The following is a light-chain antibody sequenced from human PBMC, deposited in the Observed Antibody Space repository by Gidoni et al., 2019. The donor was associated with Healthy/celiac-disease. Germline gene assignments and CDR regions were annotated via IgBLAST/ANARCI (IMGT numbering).Light chain of an antibody. Sequence: IVLTQSPGTLSSSPGERATLSCRASQSVRSSYLAWYQQKPGQAPRLLIYGASSRATGSPDRFSSSGSETDVTLTISRLEPEEFAVYYCQQYGSSPLTFGGGTKVEIK. V-gene: IGKV3-20*01. CDR1: QSVRSSY. CDR3: QQYGSSPLT. J-gene: IGKJ4*01. CDR2: GAS.